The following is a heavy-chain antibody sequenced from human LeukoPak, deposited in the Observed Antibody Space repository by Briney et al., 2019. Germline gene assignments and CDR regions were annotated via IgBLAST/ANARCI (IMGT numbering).Heavy chain of an antibody. J-gene: IGHJ4*02. CDR1: GFTFSNYV. CDR3: AREGIAAADPVDY. D-gene: IGHD6-13*01. V-gene: IGHV3-23*01. CDR2: ISDGGSGT. Sequence: GGSLRLSCAASGFTFSNYVLNWVRQPPGKGLEWVSGISDGGSGTYYADSVKGRFTISRDNSKNTLYLQMNSLRAEDTAVYYCAREGIAAADPVDYWGQGTLVTVSS.